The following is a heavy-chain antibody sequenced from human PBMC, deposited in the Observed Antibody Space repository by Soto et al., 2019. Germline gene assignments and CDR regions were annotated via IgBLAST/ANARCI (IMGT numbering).Heavy chain of an antibody. D-gene: IGHD2-2*02. Sequence: ASAKLTCKASGYTFTSCAMHWLRQAPGQRLEWMGWINAGNGNTKYSQKFQGRVTITRDTSASTAYMELSSLRSEDTAVYYCARYYCSSTSCYIGYWGQGTLVTVSS. CDR1: GYTFTSCA. CDR2: INAGNGNT. J-gene: IGHJ4*02. CDR3: ARYYCSSTSCYIGY. V-gene: IGHV1-3*01.